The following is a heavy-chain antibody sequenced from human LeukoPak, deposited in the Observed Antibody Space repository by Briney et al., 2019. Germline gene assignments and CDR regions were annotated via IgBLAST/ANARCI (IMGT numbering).Heavy chain of an antibody. J-gene: IGHJ3*02. Sequence: PGGSLRLSCAASGFTFNNFALSWVPQAPGKGLEWFSAICGRGRGGSTNYADSVKGRFTNSRDNAKNTLYVQINSLRAEDTAVYYCARESSDWFSDGFDIWGQGTVVTVSS. V-gene: IGHV3-23*01. CDR3: ARESSDWFSDGFDI. D-gene: IGHD6-19*01. CDR2: ICGRGRGGST. CDR1: GFTFNNFA.